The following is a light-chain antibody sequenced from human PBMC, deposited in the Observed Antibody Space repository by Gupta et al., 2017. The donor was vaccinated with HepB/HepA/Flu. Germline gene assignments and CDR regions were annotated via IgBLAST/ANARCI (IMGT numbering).Light chain of an antibody. J-gene: IGKJ4*01. Sequence: EIVLTQSPGTLSLSPGERATLSCRASQSVSGSTFLAWYQQRPGQSPRLLIYGASIRATGIPARFSGGGSGTDFTLTISSLEPEDFAVYYCQKYGSSPLFGGGTKVEMK. CDR2: GAS. CDR1: QSVSGSTF. V-gene: IGKV3-20*01. CDR3: QKYGSSPL.